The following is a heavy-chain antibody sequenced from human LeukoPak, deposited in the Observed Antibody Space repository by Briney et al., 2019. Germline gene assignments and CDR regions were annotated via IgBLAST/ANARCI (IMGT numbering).Heavy chain of an antibody. J-gene: IGHJ4*02. Sequence: SVKVSCKASGGTFSSYAISWVRQTPGQGLEWMGRIIPIFGIANYAQKFQGRVTITADKSTSTAYMELSSLRSEDTAVYYCATGGEYCSSTSCSHYYFDYWGQGTLVTVSS. CDR3: ATGGEYCSSTSCSHYYFDY. CDR1: GGTFSSYA. D-gene: IGHD2-2*01. V-gene: IGHV1-69*04. CDR2: IIPIFGIA.